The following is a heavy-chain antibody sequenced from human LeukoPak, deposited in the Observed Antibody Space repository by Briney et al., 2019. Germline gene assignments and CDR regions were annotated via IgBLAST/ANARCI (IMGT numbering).Heavy chain of an antibody. CDR1: GYTFTGYY. V-gene: IGHV1-2*02. D-gene: IGHD3-22*01. Sequence: ASVKVSCKASGYTFTGYYMHWVRQAPGQGLEWMGWINPNSGGTNYAQKFQGRVTMTRDTSISTAYMELGRLRSDDTAVYYCASGYYDSSGSYYYYYYMDVWGKGTTVTVSS. J-gene: IGHJ6*03. CDR3: ASGYYDSSGSYYYYYYMDV. CDR2: INPNSGGT.